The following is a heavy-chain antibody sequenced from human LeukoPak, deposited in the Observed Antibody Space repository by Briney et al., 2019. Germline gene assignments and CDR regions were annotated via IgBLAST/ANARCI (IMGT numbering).Heavy chain of an antibody. V-gene: IGHV3-30*02. J-gene: IGHJ4*02. CDR3: ARRVHDSGSYSADY. CDR1: GFTFSSFD. Sequence: TGGSLRLSCAASGFTFSSFDMHWVRQRPDKGLEWVAFIKFDGSEKYYADSVKGRFTVSRYNSRDMVYLQLDSLRDADTAVYFCARRVHDSGSYSADYWGQGTLVTVSS. CDR2: IKFDGSEK. D-gene: IGHD3-10*01.